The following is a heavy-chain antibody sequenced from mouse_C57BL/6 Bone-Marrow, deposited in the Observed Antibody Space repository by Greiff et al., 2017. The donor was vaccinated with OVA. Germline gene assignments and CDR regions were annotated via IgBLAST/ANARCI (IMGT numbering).Heavy chain of an antibody. Sequence: QVQLQQPGAELVMPGASVKLSCKASGYTFTSYWMHWVKQRPGQGLEWIGEIDPSDSYTNYNQKFKGKSTLTVDKSSSKAYMQLSSLTSEDSAVYYCAREVGYFDYWGQGTTLTVSS. CDR2: IDPSDSYT. D-gene: IGHD1-1*01. J-gene: IGHJ2*01. CDR3: AREVGYFDY. V-gene: IGHV1-69*01. CDR1: GYTFTSYW.